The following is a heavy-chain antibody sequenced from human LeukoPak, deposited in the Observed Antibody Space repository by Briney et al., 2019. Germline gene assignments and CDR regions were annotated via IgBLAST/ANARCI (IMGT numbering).Heavy chain of an antibody. CDR3: AKVVSGGFDY. Sequence: PGGSLRLSCAASGFTFSSYAMSWVRQAPGKGLQWVSGFSGGDSNTYYADSVKGRFTISRDDSKSTLYLQMNSLRLEDTAVYYCAKVVSGGFDYWGQGTLVTVSS. CDR2: FSGGDSNT. D-gene: IGHD3-10*01. V-gene: IGHV3-23*01. CDR1: GFTFSSYA. J-gene: IGHJ4*02.